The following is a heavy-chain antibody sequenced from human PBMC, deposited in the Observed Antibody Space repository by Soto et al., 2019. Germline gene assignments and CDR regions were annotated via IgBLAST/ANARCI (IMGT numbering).Heavy chain of an antibody. Sequence: QVQVVESGGGLVKPGGSLRLSCAASGFTFSDYYMSWIRQAPGKGLEWVSFISSSSDSTKYADSVKGRFNISRDNAKNSLYLQLNSLRAEDTAVYYCARGGVKGTTSRGQVYNWGQGTLVTVSS. CDR3: ARGGVKGTTSRGQVYN. CDR1: GFTFSDYY. D-gene: IGHD1-7*01. V-gene: IGHV3-11*06. J-gene: IGHJ4*02. CDR2: ISSSSDST.